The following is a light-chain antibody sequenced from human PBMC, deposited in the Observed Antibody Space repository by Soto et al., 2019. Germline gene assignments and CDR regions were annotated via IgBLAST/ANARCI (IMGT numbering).Light chain of an antibody. CDR2: GAS. CDR3: QQYGSSPHT. J-gene: IGKJ2*01. Sequence: EIVLPQSPGPLSLSPGERATLSCRASQSVSSSYLAWYQHKPGQAPRLLIYGASSRATGIPDRFSGSGSGTDFTLTISRLEPEDFAVYYCQQYGSSPHTCGQGTKLEIK. CDR1: QSVSSSY. V-gene: IGKV3-20*01.